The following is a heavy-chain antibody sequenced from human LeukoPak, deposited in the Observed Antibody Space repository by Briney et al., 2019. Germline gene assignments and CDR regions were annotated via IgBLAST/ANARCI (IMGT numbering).Heavy chain of an antibody. CDR2: IYYSGST. V-gene: IGHV4-39*01. CDR1: GGSISSSSYY. Sequence: SETLSLTCTVSGGSISSSSYYWGWFRQPPGKGLEWIGSIYYSGSTYYNPSLKSRVTISVDTSKNQFSLKLSSVTAADTAVYYCASSIPYTHFDYWGQGTLVTVSS. J-gene: IGHJ4*02. D-gene: IGHD2-2*02. CDR3: ASSIPYTHFDY.